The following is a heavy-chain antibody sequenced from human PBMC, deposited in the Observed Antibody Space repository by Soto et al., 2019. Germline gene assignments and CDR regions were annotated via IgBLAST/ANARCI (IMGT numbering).Heavy chain of an antibody. CDR3: ARARDGYTYHDAFDI. D-gene: IGHD5-12*01. Sequence: AASVKVSCKASGYTFTRYCMHWVRQAPGQGLEWMGIINPSGGSTSYAQKFQGRVTLTRDTSTSTVYMELSSLRSEDTAVYYCARARDGYTYHDAFDIWGQGTMVTVSS. V-gene: IGHV1-46*01. CDR2: INPSGGST. J-gene: IGHJ3*02. CDR1: GYTFTRYC.